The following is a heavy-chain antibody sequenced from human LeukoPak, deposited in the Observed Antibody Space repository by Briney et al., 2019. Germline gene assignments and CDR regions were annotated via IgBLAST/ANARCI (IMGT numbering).Heavy chain of an antibody. V-gene: IGHV4-59*01. J-gene: IGHJ4*02. CDR1: GGSISSYY. CDR3: AGDSASSTSAYFDY. Sequence: SETLSLTCTVSGGSISSYYWSWIRQPPGKGLEWIGYIYYSGSTNYNPSLKSRVTISVDTSKNQFSLKLSSVTAADTAVYYCAGDSASSTSAYFDYWGQGTLVTVSS. CDR2: IYYSGST. D-gene: IGHD2-2*01.